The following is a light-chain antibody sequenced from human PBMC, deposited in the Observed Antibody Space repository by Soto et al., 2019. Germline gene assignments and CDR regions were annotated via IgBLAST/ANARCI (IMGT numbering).Light chain of an antibody. CDR2: GAS. Sequence: EIVMTQSPATLSVSPGERATLSCRASQSVSSKLAWYQQKPGQGPRLLIYGASSRATGIPARFSGSGSGTDFTLTISSLQSEDFAVYYCQQYSTWPRTFGQGTKVEIK. J-gene: IGKJ1*01. CDR3: QQYSTWPRT. CDR1: QSVSSK. V-gene: IGKV3-15*01.